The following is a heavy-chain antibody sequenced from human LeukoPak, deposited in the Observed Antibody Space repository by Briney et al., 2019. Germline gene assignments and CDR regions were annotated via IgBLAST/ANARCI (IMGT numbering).Heavy chain of an antibody. CDR3: AREYAEYSAPYYYYYYGMDV. J-gene: IGHJ6*02. V-gene: IGHV1-2*02. D-gene: IGHD6-6*01. CDR1: GYTFTGYY. CDR2: INPNSGGT. Sequence: ASVKVSCKASGYTFTGYYMHWVRQAPGQGLEWMGWINPNSGGTNYAQKSQGRVTMTRDTSISTAYMELSRLRSDDTAVYYCAREYAEYSAPYYYYYYGMDVWGQGTTVTVSS.